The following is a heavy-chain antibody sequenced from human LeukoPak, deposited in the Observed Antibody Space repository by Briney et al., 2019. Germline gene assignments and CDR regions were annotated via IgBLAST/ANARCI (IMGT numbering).Heavy chain of an antibody. V-gene: IGHV4-39*01. CDR2: IYDSGST. Sequence: PSETLSLTCTVSGGSISSSSYYWGWIRQPPGKGLEWIGSIYDSGSTYYNPSLKSRVTISVDTSKNQFSLKLNSVTAADTAVYYCAGQIAGADYADYWGQGTLVTVSS. CDR1: GGSISSSSYY. CDR3: AGQIAGADYADY. J-gene: IGHJ4*02. D-gene: IGHD6-19*01.